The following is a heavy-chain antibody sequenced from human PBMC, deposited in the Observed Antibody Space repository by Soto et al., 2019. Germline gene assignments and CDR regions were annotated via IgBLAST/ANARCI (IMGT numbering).Heavy chain of an antibody. CDR3: ARDKDYSGSHYYWLDP. CDR1: GYSFTSYG. CDR2: ISGYNGKT. V-gene: IGHV1-18*01. D-gene: IGHD1-26*01. J-gene: IGHJ5*02. Sequence: ASVKVSCKASGYSFTSYGISWVRQAPGQGLEWMGWISGYNGKTNYAQKFQGRLTMATDTSTTTAYVELMSLRSDDTAVYYCARDKDYSGSHYYWLDPWGQGTLVTVSS.